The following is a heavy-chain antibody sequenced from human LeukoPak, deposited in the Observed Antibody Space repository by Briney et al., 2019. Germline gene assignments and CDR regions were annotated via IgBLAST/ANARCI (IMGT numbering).Heavy chain of an antibody. V-gene: IGHV4-31*03. CDR3: ARELGGSGSYVFDY. Sequence: SETLSLTCTVSGGSISSGGYYWSWIRQHPGKGLEWFGSIYYSGITYYNPARKSRLTISVDTSKNQFSLKLTSVTAADTAVYYCARELGGSGSYVFDYWGQGTLVTVSS. CDR1: GGSISSGGYY. J-gene: IGHJ4*02. D-gene: IGHD3-10*01. CDR2: IYYSGIT.